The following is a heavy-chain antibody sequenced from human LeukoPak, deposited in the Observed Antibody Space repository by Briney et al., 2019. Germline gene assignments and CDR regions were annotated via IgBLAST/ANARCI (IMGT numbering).Heavy chain of an antibody. J-gene: IGHJ6*03. CDR1: GGSFSGYY. Sequence: ASETLSLTCAVYGGSFSGYYWSWIRQPPGKGLEWIGEINHSGSTNYNPSLKSRVTISVDTSKNQFSLKLSSVTAADTAVYYCARTTRRGWQQLVYPQSAYYMDVWGKGTTVTISS. CDR2: INHSGST. D-gene: IGHD6-13*01. V-gene: IGHV4-34*01. CDR3: ARTTRRGWQQLVYPQSAYYMDV.